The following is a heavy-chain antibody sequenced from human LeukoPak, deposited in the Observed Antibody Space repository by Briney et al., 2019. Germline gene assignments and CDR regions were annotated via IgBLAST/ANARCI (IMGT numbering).Heavy chain of an antibody. Sequence: GGSLRLSCVGSGFTFRSHAMSWVRQAPEKGLEFVSGIYENGGTTYYADSVKGRFSISRDNSKNTLYLQMNSLRVEDTAVYYCARDRSTVTGHCTGDHCYAELGRGQGTQVIVSS. CDR3: ARDRSTVTGHCTGDHCYAELG. D-gene: IGHD2-8*02. J-gene: IGHJ4*02. V-gene: IGHV3-23*01. CDR2: IYENGGTT. CDR1: GFTFRSHA.